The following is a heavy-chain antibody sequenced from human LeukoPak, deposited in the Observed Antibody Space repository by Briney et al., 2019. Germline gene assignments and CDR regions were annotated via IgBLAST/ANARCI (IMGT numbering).Heavy chain of an antibody. CDR1: GGTFSSYA. CDR2: IIPIFGTA. D-gene: IGHD3-16*01. V-gene: IGHV1-69*13. Sequence: GASVKVSCKASGGTFSSYAISWVRQAPGQGLEWMGGIIPIFGTANYAQKFQGRVTITADESTSTAYMELSSLRSEDTAVYYCARDLGEPYYYYGMNVWGKGTTVTVSS. J-gene: IGHJ6*04. CDR3: ARDLGEPYYYYGMNV.